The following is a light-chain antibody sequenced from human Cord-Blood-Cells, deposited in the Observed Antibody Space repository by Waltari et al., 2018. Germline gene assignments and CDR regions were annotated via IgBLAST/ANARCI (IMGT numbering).Light chain of an antibody. J-gene: IGLJ3*02. CDR2: RNN. Sequence: QSVLTQPPSASGTPGQRVTISCSGSSSNIGSNYVYWYQQPPGTAPKPPIDRNNARPSGVPDRFSGSKAGTSASLAISGLRSEDEADYYCAAWDDSLSGPVFGGGTKLTVL. CDR1: SSNIGSNY. CDR3: AAWDDSLSGPV. V-gene: IGLV1-47*01.